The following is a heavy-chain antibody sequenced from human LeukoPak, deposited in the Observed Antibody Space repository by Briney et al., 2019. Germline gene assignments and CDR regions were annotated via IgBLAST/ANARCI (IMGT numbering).Heavy chain of an antibody. D-gene: IGHD7-27*01. J-gene: IGHJ4*02. CDR1: GDSISSPGYS. CDR2: IYHSGST. Sequence: SETLSLTCAVSGDSISSPGYSWTWIRQPPGKGLEWIGYIYHSGSTYYNPSLKSRVTMSVGRSKNQFSLKLKSVTAADTAVYYCARGASWVDYWGQGTLVTVSS. V-gene: IGHV4-30-2*01. CDR3: ARGASWVDY.